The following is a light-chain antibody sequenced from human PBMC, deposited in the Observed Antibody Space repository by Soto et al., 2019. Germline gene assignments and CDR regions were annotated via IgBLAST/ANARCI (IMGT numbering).Light chain of an antibody. V-gene: IGLV2-8*01. Sequence: QSALTQPPSASGSPGQSVTISCTGTITDVGDYNFVSWYQQHPGKAPKLIIYEVNKRPSGVPDRFSGSKSGNTASLTVSGLQAEDEADYYCSSYAGNNDFRVFGGGTKVTVL. CDR3: SSYAGNNDFRV. CDR1: ITDVGDYNF. CDR2: EVN. J-gene: IGLJ3*02.